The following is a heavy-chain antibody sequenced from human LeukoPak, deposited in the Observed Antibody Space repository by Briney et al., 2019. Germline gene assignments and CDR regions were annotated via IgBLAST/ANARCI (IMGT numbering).Heavy chain of an antibody. J-gene: IGHJ6*03. CDR1: GYTFTSYD. CDR3: ARRAVDNSYYYYMDV. CDR2: INPKSGNT. Sequence: ASVKVSCKASGYTFTSYDINWVRQVTGQGVEWMGWINPKSGNTGYAQKFQGRVTTTRNTSISTAYMEVSSLRYEDTAVYYCARRAVDNSYYYYMDVWGKGTTVTVSS. D-gene: IGHD6-19*01. V-gene: IGHV1-8*03.